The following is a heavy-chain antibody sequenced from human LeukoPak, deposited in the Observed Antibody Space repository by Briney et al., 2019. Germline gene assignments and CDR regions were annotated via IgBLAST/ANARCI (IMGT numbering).Heavy chain of an antibody. D-gene: IGHD1-26*01. Sequence: SVNVSFKASGGTFSIYAISWVRQAPGQGLEWMGGIIPIFGTANYAQKFQGRVTITADESTSTAYMELSSLRSEDTAVYYCARGWELLFGRDDAFDIWGQGTMVTVSS. CDR2: IIPIFGTA. CDR1: GGTFSIYA. CDR3: ARGWELLFGRDDAFDI. V-gene: IGHV1-69*13. J-gene: IGHJ3*02.